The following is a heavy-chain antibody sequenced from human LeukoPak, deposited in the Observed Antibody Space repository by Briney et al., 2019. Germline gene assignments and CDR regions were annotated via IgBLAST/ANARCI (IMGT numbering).Heavy chain of an antibody. V-gene: IGHV4-39*07. D-gene: IGHD5-18*01. J-gene: IGHJ4*02. CDR2: TFRSGNT. Sequence: PSETLSLTCTVSNPAITIGDYYWNWIRQPPGQELEWFASTFRSGNTYYNQSLMSRVTISLETSKNQFSLKLTSVTAADTAVYYCARDIGGYSYGLEADYWGQGTLVTVSS. CDR1: NPAITIGDYY. CDR3: ARDIGGYSYGLEADY.